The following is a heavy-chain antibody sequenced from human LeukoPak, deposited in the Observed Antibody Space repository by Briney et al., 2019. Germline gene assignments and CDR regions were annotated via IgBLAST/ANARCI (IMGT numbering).Heavy chain of an antibody. CDR2: IYTSGST. CDR3: ARGCDRGKYDWYFDL. D-gene: IGHD1-14*01. Sequence: PSETLSLTCTVSGGSISSYYWSWIRQPPGKGLDWIGYIYTSGSTNYNPSPKSRVTISVDTSKNQSSLKLSSVTAADAALYYCARGCDRGKYDWYFDLWGRGTLVTVSS. V-gene: IGHV4-4*09. J-gene: IGHJ2*01. CDR1: GGSISSYY.